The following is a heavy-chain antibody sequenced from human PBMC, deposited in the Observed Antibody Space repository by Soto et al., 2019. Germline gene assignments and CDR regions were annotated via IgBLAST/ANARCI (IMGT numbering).Heavy chain of an antibody. V-gene: IGHV3-15*07. CDR1: GFTFTNAW. J-gene: IGHJ4*01. Sequence: GGSLRLSCAASGFTFTNAWINWVRQAPGKGLERVGRIKSKTDGGTPYYAEPVKGRFAISRDDSNNMVYLQMNSLKIEDTAVYYCTTDSYSTIIIVRFDYWGHGTLVTVSS. CDR3: TTDSYSTIIIVRFDY. D-gene: IGHD3-22*01. CDR2: IKSKTDGGTP.